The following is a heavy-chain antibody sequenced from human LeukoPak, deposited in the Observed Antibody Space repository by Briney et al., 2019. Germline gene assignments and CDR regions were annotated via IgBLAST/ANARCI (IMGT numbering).Heavy chain of an antibody. J-gene: IGHJ4*02. V-gene: IGHV3-20*04. CDR3: AKGPFTILVPAAKTDFDY. CDR1: GFTFDDYG. D-gene: IGHD2-2*01. CDR2: INWNGGST. Sequence: PGGSLRLSCAASGFTFDDYGMSWVRQAPGKGLEWVSGINWNGGSTGYADSVKGRFTISRDNAKNSLYLQMNSLRAEDTAVYYCAKGPFTILVPAAKTDFDYWGQGTLVTVSS.